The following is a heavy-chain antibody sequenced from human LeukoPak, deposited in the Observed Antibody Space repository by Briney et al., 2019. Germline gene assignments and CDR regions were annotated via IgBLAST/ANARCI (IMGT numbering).Heavy chain of an antibody. CDR1: GGSISSYY. J-gene: IGHJ4*02. D-gene: IGHD5-12*01. CDR3: ARMRWLQY. V-gene: IGHV4-59*08. CDR2: IYYSGTT. Sequence: PSETLSLTCTVSGGSISSYYWSWIRQPPGKGLEWIGYIYYSGTTNYNPSLKSRVTISVDTSKNQFSLKLSSVTAADTAVYYCARMRWLQYWGQGTLVTVSS.